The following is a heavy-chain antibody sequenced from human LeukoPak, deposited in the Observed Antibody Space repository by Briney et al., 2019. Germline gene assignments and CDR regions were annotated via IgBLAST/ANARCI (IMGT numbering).Heavy chain of an antibody. CDR1: GYTFTGYY. D-gene: IGHD1-26*01. CDR3: AKDVRGGGSYSDY. V-gene: IGHV3-30*02. J-gene: IGHJ4*02. Sequence: SCKASGYTFTGYYMHWVRQAPGKGLEWVAFIRYDGSNKYYADSVKGRFTISRDNSKNTLYPQMNSLRAEDTAVYYCAKDVRGGGSYSDYWGQGTLVTVSS. CDR2: IRYDGSNK.